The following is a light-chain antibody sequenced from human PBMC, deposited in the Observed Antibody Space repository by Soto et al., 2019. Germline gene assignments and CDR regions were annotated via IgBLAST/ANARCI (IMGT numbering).Light chain of an antibody. V-gene: IGKV3-15*01. CDR1: QSITRN. CDR2: DAS. Sequence: EIVMTQSPATLSVSPGERATLSCRASQSITRNLTWYQQRPGQAPRLLIYDASTRATGIPARFSGSGSGTEFTLTISSLQSEDFAVYYCQQYNNWPLTFGGGTKVDIK. J-gene: IGKJ4*01. CDR3: QQYNNWPLT.